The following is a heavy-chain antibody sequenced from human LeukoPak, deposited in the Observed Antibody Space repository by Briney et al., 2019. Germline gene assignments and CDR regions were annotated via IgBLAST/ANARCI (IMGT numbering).Heavy chain of an antibody. J-gene: IGHJ3*02. CDR3: AREVDTGLAILGDAFDI. D-gene: IGHD5-18*01. CDR2: ILPVFGTP. V-gene: IGHV1-69*05. CDR1: GGTFSSSA. Sequence: SVKASCKASGGTFSSSAISWVRQAPGQGLEWMGGILPVFGTPNYAQNFQGRLTITTDISTRTAYMELTSLRSEDTAVYYRAREVDTGLAILGDAFDIWGQGTLVTVSS.